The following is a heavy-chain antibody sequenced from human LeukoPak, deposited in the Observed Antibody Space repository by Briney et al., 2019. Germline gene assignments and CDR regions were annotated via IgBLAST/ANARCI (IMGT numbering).Heavy chain of an antibody. CDR2: INPNSGGT. D-gene: IGHD3-3*01. Sequence: AASVKVSCKASGYTFTGYYMHWVRQAPGQGLEWMGWINPNSGGTNYAQKFQGRVTMTRDTPISTAYMELSRLRSDDTAVYYCARRFLEWSSNAFDIWGQGIMVTVSS. J-gene: IGHJ3*02. CDR3: ARRFLEWSSNAFDI. V-gene: IGHV1-2*02. CDR1: GYTFTGYY.